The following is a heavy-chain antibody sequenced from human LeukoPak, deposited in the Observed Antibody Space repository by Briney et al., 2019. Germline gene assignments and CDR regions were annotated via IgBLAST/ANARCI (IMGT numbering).Heavy chain of an antibody. CDR1: GYTFTGYY. V-gene: IGHV1-2*02. J-gene: IGHJ6*02. CDR2: INPNSGGT. CDR3: ASPLEAVAGTPLGMDV. Sequence: GASVKVSCKASGYTFTGYYMHWVRQAPGQGPEWMGWINPNSGGTNYAQKLQGRVTMTRDTSISTAYMELSRLRSDDTAVYYCASPLEAVAGTPLGMDVWGQGTTVTVSS. D-gene: IGHD6-19*01.